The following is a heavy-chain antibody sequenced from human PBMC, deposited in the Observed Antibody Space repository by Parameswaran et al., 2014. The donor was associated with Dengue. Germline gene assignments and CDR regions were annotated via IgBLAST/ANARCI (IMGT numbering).Heavy chain of an antibody. V-gene: IGHV3-33*01. CDR2: IWYDGSNK. CDR3: ARSYSSSLKGDYYYYYGMDV. Sequence: MPGVRQAPGKGLEWVAVIWYDGSNKYYADSVKGRFTVSRDNSKNTLYLQMNSLRAEDTAVYYCARSYSSSLKGDYYYYYGMDVWGQGTTVPSP. D-gene: IGHD6-13*01. J-gene: IGHJ6*02.